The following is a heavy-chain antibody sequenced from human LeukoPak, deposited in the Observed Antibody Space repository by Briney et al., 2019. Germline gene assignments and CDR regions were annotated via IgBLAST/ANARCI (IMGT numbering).Heavy chain of an antibody. J-gene: IGHJ4*02. V-gene: IGHV3-23*01. CDR1: GFTFSSYG. D-gene: IGHD1-26*01. CDR3: ATSGSYNY. CDR2: ISGSGGTT. Sequence: GGSLRLSCAASGFTFSSYGMSWVRQAPGKGLEWVSGISGSGGTTYYADSAKGRFTISRDNSKDTLYLQMNSLRAEDTAVYYCATSGSYNYWGQGTLVTVSS.